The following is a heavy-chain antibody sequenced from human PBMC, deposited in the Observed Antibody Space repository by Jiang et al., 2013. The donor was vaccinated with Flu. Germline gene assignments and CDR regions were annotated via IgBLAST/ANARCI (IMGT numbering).Heavy chain of an antibody. Sequence: GAEVKKPGASVKVSCKASGYTFTSYYMHWVRQAPGQGLEWMGIINPSGGSTSYAQKFQGRVTMTRDTSTSTVYMELSSLRSEDTAVYYCARAEIFGVVIYYYYGMDVWGQGTTVTVSS. J-gene: IGHJ6*02. CDR3: ARAEIFGVVIYYYYGMDV. CDR2: INPSGGST. D-gene: IGHD3-3*01. CDR1: GYTFTSYY. V-gene: IGHV1-46*01.